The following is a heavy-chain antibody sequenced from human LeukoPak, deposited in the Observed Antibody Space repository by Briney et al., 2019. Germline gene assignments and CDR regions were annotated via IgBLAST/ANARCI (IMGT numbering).Heavy chain of an antibody. J-gene: IGHJ3*02. CDR2: ISGSGGST. Sequence: GGSLRLSCAASGFTFSSYAMSWVRQAPGKGLEWVSAISGSGGSTYYADSVKGRFTISRDNSKNTLYLQMNSLRAEDTAVYYCARSGQLEDAFDIWGQGTMVTVSS. CDR1: GFTFSSYA. CDR3: ARSGQLEDAFDI. V-gene: IGHV3-23*01. D-gene: IGHD1-1*01.